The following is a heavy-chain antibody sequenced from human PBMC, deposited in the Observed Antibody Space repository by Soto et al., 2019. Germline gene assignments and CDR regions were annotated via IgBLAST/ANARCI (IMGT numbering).Heavy chain of an antibody. CDR1: GGSISSYY. J-gene: IGHJ4*02. CDR3: ATGGTYFDY. V-gene: IGHV4-4*07. CDR2: IHTSGSP. Sequence: SETLSLTCTVSGGSISSYYFSWIRQAAGKGLEWIGRIHTSGSPNYNPSLKSRVTMSADTSKNQFSLKLTSVTAADTAVYYCATGGTYFDYWGQGTLVTVYS.